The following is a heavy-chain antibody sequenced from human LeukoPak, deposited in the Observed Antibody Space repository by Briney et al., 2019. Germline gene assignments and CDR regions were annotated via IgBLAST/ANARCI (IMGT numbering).Heavy chain of an antibody. J-gene: IGHJ4*02. CDR1: GFTFDDYA. CDR2: ISWNSGSI. D-gene: IGHD6-13*01. V-gene: IGHV3-9*03. Sequence: GRSLRLSCAASGFTFDDYAMHWVRQAPGKGLEWVSGISWNSGSIGYADSVKGRFTISRDNAKNSLYLQMNSLRAEDMALYYCAKGGENIAAAGYFDYWGQGTLVTVSS. CDR3: AKGGENIAAAGYFDY.